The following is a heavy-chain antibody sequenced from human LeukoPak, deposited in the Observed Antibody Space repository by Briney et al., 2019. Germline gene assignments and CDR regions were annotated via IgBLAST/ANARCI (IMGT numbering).Heavy chain of an antibody. J-gene: IGHJ4*02. CDR1: GFTVSSNY. CDR3: ARGRSPFDY. Sequence: SGGSLRLSCAASGFTVSSNYMHWVRRAPGKGLEWVSVFYSGGTTYYADSVKGRFTISRDNSNNKMFLQMNSLRAEDTAVYYCARGRSPFDYWGQGTLVTVSS. V-gene: IGHV3-66*01. CDR2: FYSGGTT.